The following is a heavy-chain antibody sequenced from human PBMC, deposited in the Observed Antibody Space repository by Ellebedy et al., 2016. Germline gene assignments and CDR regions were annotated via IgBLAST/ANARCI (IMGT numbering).Heavy chain of an antibody. Sequence: SETLSLTCSVSGVSISDSYWSWIRQPPGKGLEWIGYFYKSGGTNYNPSRRGRVTISVDMPKNQFSLKLPSLTAADTAVYYCARLTGYLPSWGQGSLVTVSS. CDR1: GVSISDSY. D-gene: IGHD3-9*01. CDR3: ARLTGYLPS. J-gene: IGHJ4*02. V-gene: IGHV4-59*08. CDR2: FYKSGGT.